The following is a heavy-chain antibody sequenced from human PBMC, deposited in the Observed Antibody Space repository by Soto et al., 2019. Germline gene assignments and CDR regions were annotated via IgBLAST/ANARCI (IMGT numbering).Heavy chain of an antibody. Sequence: PGGSLRLSCAASGFTFSSYGMHWVRQAPGKGLEWVAVISYDGSNKYYADSVKGRFTISRDNSKNTLYLQMNSLRAEDTAVYYCAKENQQLALRSPFDYWGQGTLVTVSS. CDR3: AKENQQLALRSPFDY. CDR1: GFTFSSYG. J-gene: IGHJ4*02. D-gene: IGHD6-13*01. V-gene: IGHV3-30*18. CDR2: ISYDGSNK.